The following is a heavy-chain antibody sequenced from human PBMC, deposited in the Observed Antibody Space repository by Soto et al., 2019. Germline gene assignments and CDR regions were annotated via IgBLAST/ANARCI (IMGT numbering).Heavy chain of an antibody. Sequence: QVQLVQSGAEVRKPGASVKVSCKASGYTFTNHHMHWVRQAPGQGPEWVGIISPSDANAAYAQKCQGRVTMTRDTSTSTVYMELSSVSYEDTAVYYCARDSLALDGMANGVFVYWGQGTLVTVSS. J-gene: IGHJ4*02. V-gene: IGHV1-46*01. D-gene: IGHD1-1*01. CDR2: ISPSDANA. CDR1: GYTFTNHH. CDR3: ARDSLALDGMANGVFVY.